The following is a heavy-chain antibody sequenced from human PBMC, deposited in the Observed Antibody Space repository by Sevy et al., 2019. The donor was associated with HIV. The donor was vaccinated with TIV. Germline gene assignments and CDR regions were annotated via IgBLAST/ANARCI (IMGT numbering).Heavy chain of an antibody. J-gene: IGHJ4*02. CDR1: GGSISSGGYS. Sequence: SETLSLTCAVSGGSISSGGYSWSWIRQPPGKGLEWIGYIYHSGGTYYNPSLKSRVTISVDRSKNQFSLKLSSVTAADTAVYYCARGRLALAYCGGDCYPYLDYWGQGTLVTVSS. D-gene: IGHD2-21*02. CDR3: ARGRLALAYCGGDCYPYLDY. CDR2: IYHSGGT. V-gene: IGHV4-30-2*01.